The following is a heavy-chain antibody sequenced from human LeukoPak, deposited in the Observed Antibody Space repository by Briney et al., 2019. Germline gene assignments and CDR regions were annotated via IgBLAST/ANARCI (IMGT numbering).Heavy chain of an antibody. D-gene: IGHD3-10*01. Sequence: GGSLRLSCAASGFPFHNYWMTWVRQAPGKGLEWVANINQDENEKYYLDSVKGRFTISRDNAETSLFLQMTSLRVEDTAIYYCARGLYGSGRRSLMAHWGPGTLVAVSS. V-gene: IGHV3-7*01. CDR2: INQDENEK. CDR3: ARGLYGSGRRSLMAH. J-gene: IGHJ4*02. CDR1: GFPFHNYW.